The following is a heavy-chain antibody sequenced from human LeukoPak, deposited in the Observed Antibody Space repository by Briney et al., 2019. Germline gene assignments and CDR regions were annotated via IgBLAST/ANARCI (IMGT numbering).Heavy chain of an antibody. V-gene: IGHV1-69*13. J-gene: IGHJ4*02. D-gene: IGHD6-19*01. CDR2: IIPIFGTA. CDR1: GGTFSSYA. Sequence: ASVKVSCKASGGTFSSYAISWVRQAPGQGLEWMGGIIPIFGTANYAQKFQGRVTITADESTSTAYMELSSLRSEDTAVYYCASGLREQWLVQGLDYWGQGTLVTVSS. CDR3: ASGLREQWLVQGLDY.